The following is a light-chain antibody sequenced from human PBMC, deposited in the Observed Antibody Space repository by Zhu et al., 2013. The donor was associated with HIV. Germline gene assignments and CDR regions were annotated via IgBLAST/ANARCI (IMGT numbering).Light chain of an antibody. Sequence: DIQMTQFPSSLSASVGDRVTITCRASPAVRNLVAWYQQKPGKAPKLLIYKASSLESGVSSRFSGSGSGTEFTLTINNLQPDDVSTYYCQQPNIYPFSFGPGTKVEI. V-gene: IGKV1-17*02. J-gene: IGKJ3*01. CDR2: KAS. CDR3: QQPNIYPFS. CDR1: PAVRNL.